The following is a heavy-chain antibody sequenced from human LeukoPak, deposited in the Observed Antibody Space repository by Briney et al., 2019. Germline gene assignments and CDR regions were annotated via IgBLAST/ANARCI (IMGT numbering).Heavy chain of an antibody. J-gene: IGHJ4*02. D-gene: IGHD2-15*01. V-gene: IGHV3-23*01. CDR1: GFTFSSYA. Sequence: QSGGSLRLFCAASGFTFSSYAMSWVRQAPGKGLEWVSAISGSGGSTYYADSVKGRFTISRDNSNNTLYLQMNSLRAEDTAVYYCAKDWERYCSGGGCYYFDYWGQGTLVTVSS. CDR3: AKDWERYCSGGGCYYFDY. CDR2: ISGSGGST.